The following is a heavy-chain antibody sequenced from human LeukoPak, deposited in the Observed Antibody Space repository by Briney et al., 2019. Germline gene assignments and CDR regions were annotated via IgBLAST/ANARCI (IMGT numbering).Heavy chain of an antibody. CDR1: GYTFTTYG. V-gene: IGHV7-4-1*02. CDR2: INTDTGNP. D-gene: IGHD3-10*01. Sequence: ASVKVSCKASGYTFTTYGMNWVRQAPGQGLEWMGWINTDTGNPTYAQGFTGRFVFSLDTSVSTAYLQISSLKAEDTAVYYCARTYYYGPGSYSLDYWGQGTLVTVSS. J-gene: IGHJ4*02. CDR3: ARTYYYGPGSYSLDY.